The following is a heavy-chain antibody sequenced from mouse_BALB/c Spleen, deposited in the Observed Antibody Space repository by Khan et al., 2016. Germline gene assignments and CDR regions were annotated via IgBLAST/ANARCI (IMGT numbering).Heavy chain of an antibody. D-gene: IGHD3-2*01. Sequence: QIQLVQSGPELKKPGETVRISYKASGYTFTTAGMQWVQKMPGKGLKWIGWINTHSGVPKYAEDFKGRFAFSLETSASTAYLQISNLKNEETATYFCAREGTARATWAMDYWGQGTSVTVSS. J-gene: IGHJ4*01. CDR3: AREGTARATWAMDY. V-gene: IGHV9-4*02. CDR2: INTHSGVP. CDR1: GYTFTTAG.